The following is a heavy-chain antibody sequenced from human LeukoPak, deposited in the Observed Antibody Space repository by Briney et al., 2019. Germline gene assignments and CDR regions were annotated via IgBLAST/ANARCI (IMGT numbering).Heavy chain of an antibody. V-gene: IGHV1-3*01. Sequence: EASVKVSCKASGYTFTTYSIHWLRQAPGQRPEWMGWINVGNGDTKYSQKFQGRVTLTRDTSASTAYMDLRSLRSDGTAVYYCARMPMDDSSGYYYGVDYWGQGTLVTVSS. CDR1: GYTFTTYS. CDR3: ARMPMDDSSGYYYGVDY. CDR2: INVGNGDT. D-gene: IGHD3-22*01. J-gene: IGHJ4*02.